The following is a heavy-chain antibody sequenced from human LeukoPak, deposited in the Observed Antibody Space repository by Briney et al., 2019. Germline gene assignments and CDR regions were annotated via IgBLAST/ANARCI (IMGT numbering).Heavy chain of an antibody. D-gene: IGHD3-10*01. CDR1: GGSISSDY. Sequence: KPSETLSLTCTVSGGSISSDYWSWIRQPPGKGLEWIGNIYYSGITNYNPSLKSRVTISIDTSKNQFSLKLSSVTAAGTAVYYCARVFYYGSGTFDLWGRGTLVTVSS. V-gene: IGHV4-59*01. J-gene: IGHJ2*01. CDR2: IYYSGIT. CDR3: ARVFYYGSGTFDL.